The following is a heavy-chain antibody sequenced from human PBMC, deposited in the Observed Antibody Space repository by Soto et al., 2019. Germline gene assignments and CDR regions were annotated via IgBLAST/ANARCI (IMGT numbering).Heavy chain of an antibody. J-gene: IGHJ6*04. CDR3: ARDNSSCWYGPYYYYGMDV. D-gene: IGHD6-19*01. Sequence: QVQLVQSGAELKKPGASVKVSCKASGYTFTSYDINWVRQSTGQVLECMGWMNPNSGNTGYEKKFQGRVTMTRNTSISTAYMELSSLRSEDTAVYYCARDNSSCWYGPYYYYGMDVWGKGTTVTVSS. CDR2: MNPNSGNT. CDR1: GYTFTSYD. V-gene: IGHV1-8*01.